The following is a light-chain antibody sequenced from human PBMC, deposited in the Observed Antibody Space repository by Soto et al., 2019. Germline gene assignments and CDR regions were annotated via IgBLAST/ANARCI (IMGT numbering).Light chain of an antibody. J-gene: IGLJ3*02. Sequence: QSALTQPASVSGSPGQSITISCTGTSSDVGGYNYVSWYQQHPGKAPKLMIYEVSNRPSGVSNRFSGSKSGNTASLTISGXXXXXXXXXXCSXYTSSSTWVFGGGTKLTVL. CDR1: SSDVGGYNY. V-gene: IGLV2-14*01. CDR3: SXYTSSSTWV. CDR2: EVS.